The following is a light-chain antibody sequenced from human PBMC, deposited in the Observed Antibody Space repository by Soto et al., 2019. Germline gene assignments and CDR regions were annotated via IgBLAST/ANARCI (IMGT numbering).Light chain of an antibody. CDR1: SSDVGGYNY. CDR3: SSYTSSRWV. J-gene: IGLJ1*01. CDR2: EVS. V-gene: IGLV2-14*01. Sequence: QSALTQPASVSGSPGQSITISCTGTSSDVGGYNYVSWYQQHPGKAPKLMIYEVSNRPSGVSNRFSGSKSGNTASLTISGLQAEDEADYCCSSYTSSRWVFGTGTKVTVL.